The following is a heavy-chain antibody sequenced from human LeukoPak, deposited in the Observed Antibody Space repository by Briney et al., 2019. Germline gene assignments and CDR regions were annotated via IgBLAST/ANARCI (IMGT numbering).Heavy chain of an antibody. J-gene: IGHJ5*02. Sequence: SETLSLTCTVSGGSISSYYWSWIRQPPGKGLEWIGYIYYSGSTNYNPSLKSRVTISVDTSKNQFSLKLSSVTAADTAVYYCARDRGIAAAGTTFDPWGQGTLVTVSS. V-gene: IGHV4-59*01. CDR2: IYYSGST. D-gene: IGHD6-13*01. CDR3: ARDRGIAAAGTTFDP. CDR1: GGSISSYY.